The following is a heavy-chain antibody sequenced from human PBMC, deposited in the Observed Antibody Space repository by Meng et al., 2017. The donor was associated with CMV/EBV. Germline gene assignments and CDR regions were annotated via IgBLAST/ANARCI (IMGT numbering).Heavy chain of an antibody. D-gene: IGHD4-11*01. CDR2: ISYDGSNK. CDR1: GFTFNSYA. Sequence: GGSLRLSCAASGFTFNSYAMHWVRQAPGKGLEWVAVISYDGSNKYYADSVKGRFTISRDNSKNTLYLQMNSLRAEDTAVYYCARFQGWGTKNSYSNYTTSDYWGQGTLVTVSS. CDR3: ARFQGWGTKNSYSNYTTSDY. V-gene: IGHV3-30-3*01. J-gene: IGHJ4*02.